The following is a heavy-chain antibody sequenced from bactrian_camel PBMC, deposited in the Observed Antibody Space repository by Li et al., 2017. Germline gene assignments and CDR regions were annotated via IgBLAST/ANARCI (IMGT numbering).Heavy chain of an antibody. J-gene: IGHJ6*01. D-gene: IGHD7*01. CDR3: VRDHEVTGLQLSF. Sequence: QLVESGGGLVQPGGSLRLSCAASGFTFSSYWMYWVRQAPGTGLEWVSSIDRGSAQTLYADSVKGRFTISRDNAKNTVYLQMSSLKPEDTAVYYCVRDHEVTGLQLSFWGQGTQVTVS. V-gene: IGHV3S25*01. CDR2: IDRGSAQT. CDR1: GFTFSSYW.